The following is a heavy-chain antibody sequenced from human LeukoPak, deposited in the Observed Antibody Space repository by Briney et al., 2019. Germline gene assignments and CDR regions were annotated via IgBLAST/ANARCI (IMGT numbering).Heavy chain of an antibody. D-gene: IGHD1-1*01. Sequence: SETLSLTCTLSGXSISSGFYYWGWIRQPPGKGLEWIGSVYYSGSTYSNSSLKSRVTISVDTYKNQFSLRLSSVTAADTAVYFSARRVGTTGTTGSFDIWGQGTMVTVSS. V-gene: IGHV4-39*01. CDR3: ARRVGTTGTTGSFDI. CDR2: VYYSGST. J-gene: IGHJ3*02. CDR1: GXSISSGFYY.